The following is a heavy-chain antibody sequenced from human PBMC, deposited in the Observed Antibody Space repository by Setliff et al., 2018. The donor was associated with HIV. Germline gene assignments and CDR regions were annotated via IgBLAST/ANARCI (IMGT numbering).Heavy chain of an antibody. D-gene: IGHD3-22*01. CDR1: GYSISRNYY. CDR2: IYHTGRT. CDR3: ASRIYYYDESRVLREEGFVP. J-gene: IGHJ5*02. Sequence: SETLSLTCSVSGYSISRNYYWTWIRQPPGKGLEWTGSIYHTGRTYYNRSLESRLTISIDTSKNQFSLKLTSVTAADTAMYYCASRIYYYDESRVLREEGFVPWGQGTLVTVSS. V-gene: IGHV4-38-2*02.